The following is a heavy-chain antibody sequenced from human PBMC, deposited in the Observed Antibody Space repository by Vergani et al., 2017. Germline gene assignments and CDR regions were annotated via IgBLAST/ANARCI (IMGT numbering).Heavy chain of an antibody. D-gene: IGHD2-21*01. CDR2: IYHSGGT. CDR1: GASVNRANYY. J-gene: IGHJ4*02. CDR3: ASTFCGSECYYDH. Sequence: QVQLQESGPGLVKPSETLSLTCTVSGASVNRANYYWSWIRQTPGTGLEWIGFIYHSGGTSYSPSLKSRVTISLDTSKNQFSLKVASVTAADTAMYYCASTFCGSECYYDHWGQGTLVTVSS. V-gene: IGHV4-61*01.